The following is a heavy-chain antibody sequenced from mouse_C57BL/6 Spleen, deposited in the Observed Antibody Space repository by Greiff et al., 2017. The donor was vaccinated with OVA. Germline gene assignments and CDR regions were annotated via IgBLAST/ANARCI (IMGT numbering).Heavy chain of an antibody. Sequence: VQLKESGPELVKPGASVKISCKASGYSFTDYNMNWVKQSNGKSLEWIGVINPNYGTTSYNQKFKGKATLTVDQSSSTAYMQLNSLTSEDSAVYYCSGSYYGSSWFAYWGQGTLVTVSA. D-gene: IGHD1-1*01. V-gene: IGHV1-39*01. CDR1: GYSFTDYN. CDR3: SGSYYGSSWFAY. J-gene: IGHJ3*01. CDR2: INPNYGTT.